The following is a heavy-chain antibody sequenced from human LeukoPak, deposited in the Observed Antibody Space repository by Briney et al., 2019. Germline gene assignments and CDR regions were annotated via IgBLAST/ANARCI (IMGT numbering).Heavy chain of an antibody. CDR2: IIPIFGTA. CDR1: GYTFTSYA. Sequence: SVKVSCKASGYTFTSYAMHWVRQAPGQGLEWMGGIIPIFGTANYAQKFQGRVTITADESTSTAYMELSSLRSEDTAVYYCAREYYDSSGWGTHYYYGMDVWGQGTTVTVSS. V-gene: IGHV1-69*13. D-gene: IGHD3-22*01. CDR3: AREYYDSSGWGTHYYYGMDV. J-gene: IGHJ6*02.